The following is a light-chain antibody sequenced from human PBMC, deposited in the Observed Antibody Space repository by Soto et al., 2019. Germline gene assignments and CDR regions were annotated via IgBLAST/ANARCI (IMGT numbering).Light chain of an antibody. CDR1: QSISSY. CDR2: AAS. V-gene: IGKV1-39*01. CDR3: QQSYSTPPT. J-gene: IGKJ1*01. Sequence: IQMTQSTSSLSASVGDRVTITCRASQSISSYLNWYQQKPGKAPKLLIYAASSLQSGVPSRFSGSGSGTDFTLTISSLQPEDFATYYCQQSYSTPPTFGQGTKV.